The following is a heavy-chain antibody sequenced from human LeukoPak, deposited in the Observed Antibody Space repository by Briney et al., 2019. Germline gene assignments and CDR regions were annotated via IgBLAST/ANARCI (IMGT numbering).Heavy chain of an antibody. CDR1: GYTFTSYG. CDR3: ARRPLIAAGIPWSDY. D-gene: IGHD6-13*01. Sequence: ASVKVSCKASGYTFTSYGISWVGQAPGQGLEWMGWISAYNGNTNYAQKLQGRVTMPTDTSTSTAYMELRSLRSDDTAVYYCARRPLIAAGIPWSDYWGQGTLVTVSS. V-gene: IGHV1-18*01. CDR2: ISAYNGNT. J-gene: IGHJ4*02.